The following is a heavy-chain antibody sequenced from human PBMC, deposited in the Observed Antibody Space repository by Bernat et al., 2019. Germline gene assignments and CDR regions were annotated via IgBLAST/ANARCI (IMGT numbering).Heavy chain of an antibody. D-gene: IGHD2-15*01. J-gene: IGHJ5*02. Sequence: EVQLVQSGAAVKKPGESLKISCKASGYSFTNYWLGWVRQMPGKGLEWMGTIYPGDSETRYSPSIQGQVTISPDESSRTAYLQWSSLKASDSAMYYCARRYCSGGTCPNNWFDPWGQGALVTVSS. CDR1: GYSFTNYW. CDR3: ARRYCSGGTCPNNWFDP. V-gene: IGHV5-51*01. CDR2: IYPGDSET.